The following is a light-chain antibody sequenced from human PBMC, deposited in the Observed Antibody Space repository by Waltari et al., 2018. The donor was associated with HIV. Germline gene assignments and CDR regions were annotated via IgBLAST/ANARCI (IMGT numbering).Light chain of an antibody. J-gene: IGKJ5*01. CDR2: AAS. Sequence: DIQLTQSPSFLSASVGDRVTITCRASQGISSYLAWYQQKSGKAPKLLIYAASTLQSGVPSRCSGSGSVTEFTLTISSLRPEDFATYYCQQLNLYAITFGQGTRLEIK. CDR1: QGISSY. CDR3: QQLNLYAIT. V-gene: IGKV1-9*01.